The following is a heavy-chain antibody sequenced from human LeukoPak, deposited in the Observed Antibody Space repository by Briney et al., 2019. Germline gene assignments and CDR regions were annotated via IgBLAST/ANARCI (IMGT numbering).Heavy chain of an antibody. D-gene: IGHD2-21*02. V-gene: IGHV3-7*01. CDR2: IKPDGSEK. J-gene: IGHJ4*02. CDR1: GFTFSSSW. Sequence: PGGSLRLSCAASGFTFSSSWMSWVRQAPGKGLEWVANIKPDGSEKFHVDPVKGRFTISRDNSKSSLSLQMNSLRAEDTAVYYCARYGLTAALDFWGQGTLVTVSS. CDR3: ARYGLTAALDF.